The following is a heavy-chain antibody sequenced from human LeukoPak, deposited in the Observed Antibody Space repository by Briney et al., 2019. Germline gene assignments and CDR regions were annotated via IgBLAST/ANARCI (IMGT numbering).Heavy chain of an antibody. D-gene: IGHD1-26*01. CDR2: INRDGSEK. V-gene: IGHV3-7*03. Sequence: GGSLRLSCAASGFTFSNFWMSWVRQAPGKGLEWVANINRDGSEKNYVDSVKGRFTISRDNAKNSLYLQMNSLRVEDTVVYYCARARGSYSFDYWGQGTLVTVSS. CDR1: GFTFSNFW. J-gene: IGHJ4*02. CDR3: ARARGSYSFDY.